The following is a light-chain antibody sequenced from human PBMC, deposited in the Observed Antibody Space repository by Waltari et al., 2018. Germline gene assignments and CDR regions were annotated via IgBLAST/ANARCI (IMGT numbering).Light chain of an antibody. CDR2: GAS. CDR1: QSVSSN. CDR3: QQYNNWPPWT. V-gene: IGKV3-15*01. J-gene: IGKJ1*01. Sequence: EIVMTQSPATLSVSPGERATLSCRASQSVSSNLAWYKQKPGQAPRLVLYGASTRATGIAARFSGSGSGTEFTLTISSLQSEDFAVYYCQQYNNWPPWTFGQGTKVDMK.